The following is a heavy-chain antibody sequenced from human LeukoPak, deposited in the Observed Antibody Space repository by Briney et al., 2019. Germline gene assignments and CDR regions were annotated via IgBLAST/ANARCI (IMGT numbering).Heavy chain of an antibody. CDR2: IYYSGRT. CDR1: GDSISSYY. V-gene: IGHV4-59*08. D-gene: IGHD3-22*01. Sequence: PSETLSLTCTVSGDSISSYYWSWIRQPPGKGLEWIGYIYYSGRTNYNPSLKSRVTISLDTSKNQFSLKLSSVTAADTAVYYCARHYDSSGYWYYFDYWGQGTLVTVSS. CDR3: ARHYDSSGYWYYFDY. J-gene: IGHJ4*02.